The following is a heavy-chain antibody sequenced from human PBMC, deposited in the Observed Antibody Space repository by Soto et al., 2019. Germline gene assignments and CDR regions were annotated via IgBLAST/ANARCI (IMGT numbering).Heavy chain of an antibody. V-gene: IGHV1-18*01. D-gene: IGHD2-21*02. J-gene: IGHJ6*03. CDR3: ARGGGDYANYYYYYRDV. Sequence: QVQLVQSGAEVKKHGASVKVSCKASGYTFTSYGLSWVRQAPGQGLEWMGWISAYNGNTNYAQKLQGRVPMTTDTSASTAYVALRSLRSDDAAVYYCARGGGDYANYYYYYRDVWGNGTTVTV. CDR2: ISAYNGNT. CDR1: GYTFTSYG.